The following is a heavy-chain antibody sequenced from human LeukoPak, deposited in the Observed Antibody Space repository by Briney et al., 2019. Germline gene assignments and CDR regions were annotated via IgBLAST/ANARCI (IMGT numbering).Heavy chain of an antibody. CDR1: GFTFSTYS. Sequence: PGGSLRLSCGASGFTFSTYSMNWVRQAPGKGLEWLAVISHDASDEYYADSVKGRFTISRDNAKNMIYLQMISLRAEDTAVYYCVKALVGQTSGYWGQGTRVTVST. CDR3: VKALVGQTSGY. CDR2: ISHDASDE. V-gene: IGHV3-30*18. J-gene: IGHJ4*02. D-gene: IGHD1-26*01.